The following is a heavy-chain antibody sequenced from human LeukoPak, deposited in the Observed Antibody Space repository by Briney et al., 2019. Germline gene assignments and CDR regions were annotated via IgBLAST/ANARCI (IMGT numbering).Heavy chain of an antibody. V-gene: IGHV3-23*01. CDR3: AKASAMIVVVSKHFDY. Sequence: GGSLRLSCAPSGFTFSSYSMNWVRQAPGKGLEWVSAISGSGGSTYYADSVKGRFTISRDNSKNTLYLQMNSLRAEDTAVYYCAKASAMIVVVSKHFDYWGQGTRVTVSS. CDR2: ISGSGGST. CDR1: GFTFSSYS. D-gene: IGHD3-22*01. J-gene: IGHJ4*02.